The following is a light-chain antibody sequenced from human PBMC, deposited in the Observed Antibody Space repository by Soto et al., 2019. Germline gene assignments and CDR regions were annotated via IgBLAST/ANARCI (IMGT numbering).Light chain of an antibody. CDR2: DAS. V-gene: IGKV1-33*01. Sequence: DIQMTQSPSTLSASVGDRVTITCRASQGISGWLAWYQQKPGRAPKLLIYDASNLEAGVPSRFRGSGSGTDFTFTISRLQPEDIATYYCQQYENLPTFGQGTRLEIK. CDR3: QQYENLPT. CDR1: QGISGW. J-gene: IGKJ5*01.